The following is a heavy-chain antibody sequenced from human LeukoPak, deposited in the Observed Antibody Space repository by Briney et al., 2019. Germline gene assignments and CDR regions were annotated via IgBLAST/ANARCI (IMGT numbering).Heavy chain of an antibody. CDR2: IKEDGSEK. CDR3: ARDPYSRGFAAFDV. CDR1: GFTFNTYW. Sequence: GGSLRVSCTASGFTFNTYWMTWVRQAPGKGLEWVANIKEDGSEKVYVDSLKGRFTISRDNAKNALFLQMNSLRVEDTAVYYCARDPYSRGFAAFDVWGQGTMVTVSS. J-gene: IGHJ3*01. V-gene: IGHV3-7*04. D-gene: IGHD6-19*01.